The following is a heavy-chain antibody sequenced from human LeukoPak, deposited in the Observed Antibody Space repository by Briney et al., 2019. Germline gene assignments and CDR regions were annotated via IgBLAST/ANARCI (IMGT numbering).Heavy chain of an antibody. CDR1: GYSFTSYW. D-gene: IGHD6-19*01. CDR3: ARIKEQWLAYFDY. V-gene: IGHV5-51*01. J-gene: IGHJ4*02. CDR2: IYPGDSDT. Sequence: GESLRISCKGSGYSFTSYWIGWVRQMPGKGLEWMGIIYPGDSDTRYSPSFQGQVTISADKSISTAYLQWSSLKASDTAMYYCARIKEQWLAYFDYWGQGTLVTVSS.